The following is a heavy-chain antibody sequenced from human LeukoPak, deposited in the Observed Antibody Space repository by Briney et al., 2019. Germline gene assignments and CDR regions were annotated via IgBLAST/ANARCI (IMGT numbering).Heavy chain of an antibody. CDR3: ARDPTYRGYSYGYFDY. CDR2: IIPILGIA. CDR1: GGIFSSYA. J-gene: IGHJ4*02. Sequence: ASVKVSCKASGGIFSSYAISWVRQAPGQGLEWMGRIIPILGIANYAQKFQGRVTITADKSTSTAYMELSSLRSEDTAVYYCARDPTYRGYSYGYFDYWGQGTLVTVSS. V-gene: IGHV1-69*04. D-gene: IGHD5-18*01.